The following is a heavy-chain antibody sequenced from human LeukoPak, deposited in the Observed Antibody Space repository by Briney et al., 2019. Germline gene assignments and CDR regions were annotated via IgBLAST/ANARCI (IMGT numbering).Heavy chain of an antibody. V-gene: IGHV3-7*01. Sequence: HTGGSLRLSCAASGFTLSSYWMNWVRQAPGKGLEWVANIKPDGSEKYYVDSVKGRFTNSRDNAKNSLYLQMNSLRAEDTAVYYCARSAVTALDYWGQGTLVTVSS. CDR1: GFTLSSYW. J-gene: IGHJ4*02. CDR3: ARSAVTALDY. CDR2: IKPDGSEK. D-gene: IGHD2-21*02.